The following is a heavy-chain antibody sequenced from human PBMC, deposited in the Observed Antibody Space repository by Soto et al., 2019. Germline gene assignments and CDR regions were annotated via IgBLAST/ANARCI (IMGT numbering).Heavy chain of an antibody. Sequence: QVQLVESGGGVVQPGRSLRLSCAASGFTFSSYAMHWVRQAPGKGLEWVAVISYDGSNKYYADSVKGRFTISRDNSKNXXYLQMNSLRAEDTAVYYCARSGSYRTSRYYWYFDLWGRGTLVTVSS. CDR3: ARSGSYRTSRYYWYFDL. J-gene: IGHJ2*01. CDR1: GFTFSSYA. V-gene: IGHV3-30-3*01. CDR2: ISYDGSNK. D-gene: IGHD1-26*01.